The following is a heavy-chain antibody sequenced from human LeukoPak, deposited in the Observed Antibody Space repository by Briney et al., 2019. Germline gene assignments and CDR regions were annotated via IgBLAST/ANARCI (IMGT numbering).Heavy chain of an antibody. CDR1: GYTFTNYY. CDR3: AKMKGHPLQKYYMDV. V-gene: IGHV1-46*01. Sequence: ASVKVSCKASGYTFTNYYLHWVRQAPGHGLEWMAIINPSDGGTYYEQKLQGRVTVTRDTSTSTVYMELSSLRSEDTAVYYCAKMKGHPLQKYYMDVWGQGTTVTVSS. D-gene: IGHD2/OR15-2a*01. CDR2: INPSDGGT. J-gene: IGHJ6*01.